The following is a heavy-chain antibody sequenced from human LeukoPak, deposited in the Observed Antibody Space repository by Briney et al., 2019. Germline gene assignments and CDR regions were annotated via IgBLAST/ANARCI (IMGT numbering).Heavy chain of an antibody. CDR3: ARAEVLLWFGESPGAEYFQH. Sequence: GGSLRLSCAASGFTFSSYNMNWVGQAPGQGLEWVSSISTRGSYIYYADSLKGRFTISRDNAKNSLYLQMNSLRAEDTAVYYCARAEVLLWFGESPGAEYFQHWGQGTLVTVSS. J-gene: IGHJ1*01. D-gene: IGHD3-10*01. V-gene: IGHV3-21*01. CDR1: GFTFSSYN. CDR2: ISTRGSYI.